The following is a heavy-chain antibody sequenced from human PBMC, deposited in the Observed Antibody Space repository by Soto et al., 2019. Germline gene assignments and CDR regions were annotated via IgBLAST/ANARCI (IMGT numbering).Heavy chain of an antibody. CDR1: GYTFTSYD. Sequence: ASVKVSCKASGYTFTSYDINWVRQATGQGLEWMGWMNPNSGNTGYAQKFQGRVTMTRNTSISTAYMELSSLRSEDTAVYYCARGIVNYDFWSGYTKYNWFDPWGQGTLVTVSS. CDR2: MNPNSGNT. D-gene: IGHD3-3*01. V-gene: IGHV1-8*01. J-gene: IGHJ5*02. CDR3: ARGIVNYDFWSGYTKYNWFDP.